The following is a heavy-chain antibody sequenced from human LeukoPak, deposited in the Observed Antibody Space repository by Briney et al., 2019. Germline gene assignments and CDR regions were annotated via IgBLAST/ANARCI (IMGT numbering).Heavy chain of an antibody. CDR3: ARDQYCSGGSCYLF. V-gene: IGHV1-2*02. CDR1: GYTFTGYY. Sequence: ASVKVSCKASGYTFTGYYMHWVRQAPGQGLEWMGWINPNSGGTNYAQKFQGRVTMTRDTSISTAYVELSRLRSDDTAVYYCARDQYCSGGSCYLFWGQGTLVTVSS. J-gene: IGHJ4*02. D-gene: IGHD2-15*01. CDR2: INPNSGGT.